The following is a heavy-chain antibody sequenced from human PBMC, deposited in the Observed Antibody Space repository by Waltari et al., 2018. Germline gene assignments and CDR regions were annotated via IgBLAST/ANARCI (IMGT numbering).Heavy chain of an antibody. V-gene: IGHV4-34*02. CDR3: ARGDGTGKYGY. CDR1: GGSFRGYY. J-gene: IGHJ4*02. CDR2: TTDSERT. Sequence: QVQLQQWGAGLLKPSETLSLTCAVYGGSFRGYYWSWIRQPPGKGLEWIGKTTDSERTKYNPSLKSRISRSVDTSKNQFSLTVFSVTAADAAVYYCARGDGTGKYGYWGQGTRVTVSS. D-gene: IGHD1-1*01.